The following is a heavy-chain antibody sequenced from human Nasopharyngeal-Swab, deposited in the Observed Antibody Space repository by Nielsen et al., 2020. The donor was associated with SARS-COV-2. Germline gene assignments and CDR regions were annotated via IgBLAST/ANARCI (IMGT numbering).Heavy chain of an antibody. D-gene: IGHD3-16*02. CDR3: ARVVARPYVWGSYRSHDY. Sequence: GPLRLSCAVYGGSFSGYYWSWIRQPPGKGLEWLGEINHSGNTNYNPSLKSRVTISVDTSKNQFSLKLSSVTAADTAVYYCARVVARPYVWGSYRSHDYWGQGTLVTVSS. CDR1: GGSFSGYY. CDR2: INHSGNT. J-gene: IGHJ4*02. V-gene: IGHV4-34*01.